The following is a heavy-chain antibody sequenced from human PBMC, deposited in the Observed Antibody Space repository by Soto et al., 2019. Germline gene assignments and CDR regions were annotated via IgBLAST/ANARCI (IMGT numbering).Heavy chain of an antibody. Sequence: SETLSLTCAVYGGSFSSYYWSWIRQPTGKGLEWIGYIYYSGSTNYNPSLKSRVTISVDTSKNQFSLKLSSVTAADTAVYYCARDQYYDFWSGPYYYMDVWGKGTTVTVSS. J-gene: IGHJ6*03. D-gene: IGHD3-3*01. CDR1: GGSFSSYY. V-gene: IGHV4-59*01. CDR3: ARDQYYDFWSGPYYYMDV. CDR2: IYYSGST.